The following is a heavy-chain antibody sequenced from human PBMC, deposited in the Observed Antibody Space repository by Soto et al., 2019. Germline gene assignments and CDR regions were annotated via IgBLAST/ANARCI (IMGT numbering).Heavy chain of an antibody. CDR2: ISYDGSNK. V-gene: IGHV3-30*03. D-gene: IGHD1-1*01. Sequence: QVQLVESGGGVVQPGRSLRLSCAASGFTFSRYGMHWVRQAPGKGLEWVAVISYDGSNKYYADSVKGRFTISRDNSKNTLYLQMNSLRAEDTAVEYCATVPYNGYWVDPWGQGTLVTVSS. CDR3: ATVPYNGYWVDP. J-gene: IGHJ5*02. CDR1: GFTFSRYG.